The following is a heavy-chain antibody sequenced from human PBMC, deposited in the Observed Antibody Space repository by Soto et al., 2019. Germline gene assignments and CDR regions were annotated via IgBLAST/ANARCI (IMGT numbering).Heavy chain of an antibody. J-gene: IGHJ3*02. V-gene: IGHV4-61*01. CDR1: GGSVSSGSYY. CDR3: ARFGYCSGGSCYSDAFDI. Sequence: QVQLQESGPGLVKPSETLSLTCTVSGGSVSSGSYYWSWIRQPPGKGLEWIGYIYYSGSTNYNPSLKSPITITVDTSKNQFSLKLRSVTAADTAVYYCARFGYCSGGSCYSDAFDIWGQGTMVTVSS. D-gene: IGHD2-15*01. CDR2: IYYSGST.